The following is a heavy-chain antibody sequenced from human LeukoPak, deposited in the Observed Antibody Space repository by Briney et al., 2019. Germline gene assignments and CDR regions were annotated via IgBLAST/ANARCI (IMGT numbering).Heavy chain of an antibody. V-gene: IGHV3-23*01. CDR1: GFTFSSYA. J-gene: IGHJ4*02. CDR3: AKDRRYYDSSGYFDY. CDR2: ISGSGGST. D-gene: IGHD3-22*01. Sequence: GGSLRLSCAASGFTFSSYAMSWVRQAPGKGLEWVSAISGSGGSTYYADSVKGRFTISRDNSKNTLYLQMNSLRAEDTAVYYCAKDRRYYDSSGYFDYWGQGTLVTVSS.